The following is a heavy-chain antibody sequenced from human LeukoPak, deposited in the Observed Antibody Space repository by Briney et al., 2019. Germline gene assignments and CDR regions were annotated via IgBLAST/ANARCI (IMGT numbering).Heavy chain of an antibody. CDR1: GVSISSYY. CDR3: ARVFRGPLYYYYYMDV. CDR2: IYFSGST. D-gene: IGHD3-10*02. Sequence: SETLSLTCTASGVSISSYYWRWIRPPPGKELAWVGYIYFSGSTNYNPSLKSRVTISVDTSKHQFSLKLSSVTAADTAVYYCARVFRGPLYYYYYMDVWGKGTTVTISS. J-gene: IGHJ6*03. V-gene: IGHV4-59*01.